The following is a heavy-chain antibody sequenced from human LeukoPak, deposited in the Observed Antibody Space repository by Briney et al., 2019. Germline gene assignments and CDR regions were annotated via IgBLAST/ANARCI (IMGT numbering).Heavy chain of an antibody. Sequence: SETLSLTCTVSGGSISSGGYYWRWIRQHPGKGLEWIGYIYYSGSTYYNPSLKSRVTISVDTSKNQFSLKLSSVTAADMAVYYCARVGWYYYDSSGYSYFDYWGQGTLVTVSS. J-gene: IGHJ4*02. CDR2: IYYSGST. D-gene: IGHD3-22*01. CDR1: GGSISSGGYY. CDR3: ARVGWYYYDSSGYSYFDY. V-gene: IGHV4-31*03.